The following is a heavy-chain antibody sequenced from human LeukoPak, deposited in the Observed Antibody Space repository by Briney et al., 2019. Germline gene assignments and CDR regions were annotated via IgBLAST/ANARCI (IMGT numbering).Heavy chain of an antibody. CDR3: TTPLRPIGFSEWVFQLDY. CDR1: GGTFSSYA. CDR2: IIPIFGTA. D-gene: IGHD3-3*01. J-gene: IGHJ4*02. Sequence: SVKVSCKASGGTFSSYAISWVRQAPGQGLEWMGGIIPIFGTANYTQKFQGRVTITADESTSTAYMELSSLTSEDTAVYYCTTPLRPIGFSEWVFQLDYWGQGTLVTVSS. V-gene: IGHV1-69*01.